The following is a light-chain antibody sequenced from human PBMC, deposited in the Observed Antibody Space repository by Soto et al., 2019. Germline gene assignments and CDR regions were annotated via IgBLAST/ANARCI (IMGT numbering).Light chain of an antibody. J-gene: IGLJ1*01. V-gene: IGLV2-14*01. CDR1: SSDVGGYNY. Sequence: QSVLTQPASVSGSPGQPITISCTGTSSDVGGYNYVSWYQQHPGKAPKLMIFEVSNRPSGVSYRFSGSKSGNTASLTISGLQTEDEADYFCSSYTSGSTRVFGTGTKLTV. CDR3: SSYTSGSTRV. CDR2: EVS.